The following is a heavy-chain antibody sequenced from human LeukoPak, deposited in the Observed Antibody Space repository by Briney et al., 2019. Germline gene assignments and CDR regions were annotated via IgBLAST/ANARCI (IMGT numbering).Heavy chain of an antibody. CDR2: INPSGGST. D-gene: IGHD6-6*01. CDR3: ARDVYSSSSGDYYYYMDV. J-gene: IGHJ6*03. V-gene: IGHV1-46*01. CDR1: GGTFSSYA. Sequence: GASVKVSCKASGGTFSSYAISWVRQAPGQGLEWMGIINPSGGSTSYAQKFQGRVTMTRDMSTSTVYMELSSLRSEDTAVYYCARDVYSSSSGDYYYYMDVWGKGTTVTVSS.